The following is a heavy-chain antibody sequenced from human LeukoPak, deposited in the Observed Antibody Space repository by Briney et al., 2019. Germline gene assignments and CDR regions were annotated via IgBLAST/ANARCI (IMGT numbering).Heavy chain of an antibody. CDR2: MSGGSVVGT. D-gene: IGHD6-13*01. Sequence: PGGSLRLSCAASGFTFSSSAMTWVRQAPGKGLEWVSSMSGGSVVGTNYADSVKGRFTISRDNSKNTLDLEMNSLRAEDTAVYYCAKDLGSSSYFNRGMDVWGQGTTVIVSS. CDR1: GFTFSSSA. V-gene: IGHV3-23*01. J-gene: IGHJ6*02. CDR3: AKDLGSSSYFNRGMDV.